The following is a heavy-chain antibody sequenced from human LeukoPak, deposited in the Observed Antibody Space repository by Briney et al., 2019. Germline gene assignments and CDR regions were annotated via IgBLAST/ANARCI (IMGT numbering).Heavy chain of an antibody. CDR3: ARGPLDYGDLIFDY. Sequence: ASVKVSCKASGYTFTGYYMHWVRQAPGQGLEWMGWINPNSGDTNYAQKFQGRVTMTRDTSITTAYMVLSRLTSDDTAVYYCARGPLDYGDLIFDYWGQGTVVTVSS. V-gene: IGHV1-2*02. D-gene: IGHD4-17*01. CDR1: GYTFTGYY. CDR2: INPNSGDT. J-gene: IGHJ4*02.